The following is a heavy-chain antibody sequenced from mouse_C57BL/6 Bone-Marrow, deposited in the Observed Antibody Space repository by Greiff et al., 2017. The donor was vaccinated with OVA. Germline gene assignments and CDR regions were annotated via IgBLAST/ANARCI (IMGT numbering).Heavy chain of an antibody. Sequence: VKLMESGPGLVQPSQSLSITCTVSGFSLTSYGVHWVRQSPGKGLEWLGVIWSGGSTDYNAAFISRLSISKDNSKSQVFFKMNSLQADDTAIYYCARNEVGYFDVWGTGTTVTVSS. CDR2: IWSGGST. CDR3: ARNEVGYFDV. V-gene: IGHV2-2*01. CDR1: GFSLTSYG. J-gene: IGHJ1*03.